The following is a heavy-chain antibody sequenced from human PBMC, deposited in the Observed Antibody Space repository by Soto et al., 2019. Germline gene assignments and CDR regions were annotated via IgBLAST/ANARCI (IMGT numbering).Heavy chain of an antibody. D-gene: IGHD6-13*01. J-gene: IGHJ6*02. CDR1: GFTFSIYA. CDR2: ISYDGSNK. Sequence: GGCRLLSCAASGFTFSIYAMPWVRQAPGKGLEWVAVISYDGSNKYYADSVKGRFTISRDNSKNTLYLQMNSLRAEDTAVYYCARPGDSSSWYFLFYYGMDVWGQGTTVTVSS. V-gene: IGHV3-30-3*01. CDR3: ARPGDSSSWYFLFYYGMDV.